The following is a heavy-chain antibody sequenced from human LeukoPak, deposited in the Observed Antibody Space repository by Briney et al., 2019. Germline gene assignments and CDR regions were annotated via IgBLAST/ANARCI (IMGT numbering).Heavy chain of an antibody. CDR1: GGSISSSSYY. V-gene: IGHV4-39*01. CDR2: IYYSGST. J-gene: IGHJ3*02. Sequence: SETLSLTCTVSGGSISSSSYYWGWIRQPPGKGLEWIGSIYYSGSTYYNPSLKSRVTISVDTSKNQFSLKLSSVTAADTAVYYCARLEAYSSGWYVYDAFDIWGQGTMVTVSS. CDR3: ARLEAYSSGWYVYDAFDI. D-gene: IGHD6-19*01.